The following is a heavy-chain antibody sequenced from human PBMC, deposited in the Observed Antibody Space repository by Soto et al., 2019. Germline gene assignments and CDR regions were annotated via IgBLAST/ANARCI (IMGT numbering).Heavy chain of an antibody. CDR1: GGSISSGGYY. J-gene: IGHJ5*02. Sequence: QVQLQESGPGLVKPSQTLSLTCTVSGGSISSGGYYWSWIRQHPGKGLEWIGYIYSSGSTYYNPSLKSRVTISVDTSKTQFSLKLSSVTAADTAVYYCARDGPGAWFDPWGQGTLVTVSS. CDR2: IYSSGST. V-gene: IGHV4-31*03. D-gene: IGHD3-10*01. CDR3: ARDGPGAWFDP.